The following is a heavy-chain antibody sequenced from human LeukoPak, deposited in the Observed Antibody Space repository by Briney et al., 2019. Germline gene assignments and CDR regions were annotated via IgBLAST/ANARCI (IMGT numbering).Heavy chain of an antibody. Sequence: GGSLTLSCAASGFTFWCVWMSWVPQAQGKGLEWFGRIKSRDDAGPPDYTAPVNGRFTISRDDSENTVYLQMNSLKTEDTCIYYCHTDWGRVTRFGYWGQGTLVTVSP. CDR1: GFTFWCVW. CDR3: HTDWGRVTRFGY. V-gene: IGHV3-15*01. CDR2: IKSRDDAGPP. J-gene: IGHJ4*02. D-gene: IGHD3-16*01.